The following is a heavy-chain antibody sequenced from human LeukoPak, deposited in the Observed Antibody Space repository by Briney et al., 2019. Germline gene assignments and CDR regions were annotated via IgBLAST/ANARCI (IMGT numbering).Heavy chain of an antibody. Sequence: PRGSLRLSCAASGFTVSSNYMSWVRQAPGKGLEWVSVIYSGGSTYYADSVKGRFTISRDNSKNTLYLQMNSLRAEDTAVYYCARDPIRGSYQGLPYFDIWGQGTMVTVSS. CDR3: ARDPIRGSYQGLPYFDI. D-gene: IGHD1-26*01. CDR1: GFTVSSNY. J-gene: IGHJ3*02. CDR2: IYSGGST. V-gene: IGHV3-66*02.